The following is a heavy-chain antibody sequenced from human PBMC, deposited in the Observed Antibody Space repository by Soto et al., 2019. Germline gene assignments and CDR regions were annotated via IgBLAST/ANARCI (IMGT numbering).Heavy chain of an antibody. V-gene: IGHV3-21*01. Sequence: EVQLVESGGGLVKPGGSLRLSCAASGFTFSSYIMNWVRQAPGKGLEWVSSISSSSSYIYYADSVKGRFTISRDNAKNSLYLQMNSLRAEDTAVYYCARDYDSSGYSRNYYYGMDVWGKGTTVTVSS. CDR2: ISSSSSYI. J-gene: IGHJ6*04. D-gene: IGHD3-22*01. CDR1: GFTFSSYI. CDR3: ARDYDSSGYSRNYYYGMDV.